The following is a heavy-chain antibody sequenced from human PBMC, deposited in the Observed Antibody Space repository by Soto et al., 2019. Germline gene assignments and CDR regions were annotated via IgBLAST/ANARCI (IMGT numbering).Heavy chain of an antibody. V-gene: IGHV3-30*04. CDR3: ARDRSMVVVAPGY. Sequence: QVQLVESGGGVVQPGRSLRLSCAASGFTFSTYGVHWVRQAPGKGLEWVAFISYDGSNEYYADSVKGRFTISRDNSKNTLYRHVISLRIEDTAVYFCARDRSMVVVAPGYWGQGTLVTVSA. D-gene: IGHD3-22*01. CDR2: ISYDGSNE. CDR1: GFTFSTYG. J-gene: IGHJ4*02.